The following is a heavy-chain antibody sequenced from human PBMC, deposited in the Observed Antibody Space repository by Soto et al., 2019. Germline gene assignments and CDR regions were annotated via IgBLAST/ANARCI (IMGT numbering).Heavy chain of an antibody. CDR3: AREVGIGSSWTYYMDV. Sequence: SETLSLTCTVSGGSVSSGRYHWGWVRQPPGKGLEWIGYIYYSGSTNYNPSLKSRVTISVDTSKNQFSLKLSSVTAADTAVYYCAREVGIGSSWTYYMDVWGKGTTVTVSS. CDR1: GGSVSSGRYH. V-gene: IGHV4-61*01. CDR2: IYYSGST. D-gene: IGHD6-13*01. J-gene: IGHJ6*03.